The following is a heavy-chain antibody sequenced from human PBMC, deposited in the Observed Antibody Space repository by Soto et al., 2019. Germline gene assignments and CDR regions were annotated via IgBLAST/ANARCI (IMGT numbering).Heavy chain of an antibody. CDR1: GYTFTSYG. CDR2: ISAYNCNT. CDR3: ARDSRAYCGGDCYSGY. D-gene: IGHD2-21*02. Sequence: ASVKVSCKASGYTFTSYGISWVRQAPGQGLELMGWISAYNCNTNYAKKLQGRVTMTPDTPTSTAYMELRSLRSDDTAVYYCARDSRAYCGGDCYSGYWGEGTLVTVSS. V-gene: IGHV1-18*01. J-gene: IGHJ4*02.